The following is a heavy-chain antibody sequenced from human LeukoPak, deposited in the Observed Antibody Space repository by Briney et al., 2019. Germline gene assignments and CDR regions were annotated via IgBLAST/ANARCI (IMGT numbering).Heavy chain of an antibody. Sequence: GASVKVPCKSSGHTLTEISMHWVRQAPGKGFEWMGGVDPEDGETIYAQKFQGRVTMTDDPSTDTAYMELSSLRSEDTAVYYCVTHFDSSGPDAFDIWGQGTMVTVSS. CDR1: GHTLTEIS. CDR3: VTHFDSSGPDAFDI. V-gene: IGHV1-24*01. D-gene: IGHD3-22*01. J-gene: IGHJ3*02. CDR2: VDPEDGET.